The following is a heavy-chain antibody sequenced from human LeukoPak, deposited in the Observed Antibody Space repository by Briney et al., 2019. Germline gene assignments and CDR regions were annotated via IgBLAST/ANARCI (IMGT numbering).Heavy chain of an antibody. CDR2: MNPNSGNT. CDR3: ARVYYSSSYDYWYFDL. V-gene: IGHV1-8*03. Sequence: ASVKVSCKASGYTFTSYDINWVRQATGQGLEWMGWMNPNSGNTGYAQKFQGRVTITRSTSISTAYMELSSLRSEDTAVYYCARVYYSSSYDYWYFDLWGRGTLVTVSS. CDR1: GYTFTSYD. D-gene: IGHD6-13*01. J-gene: IGHJ2*01.